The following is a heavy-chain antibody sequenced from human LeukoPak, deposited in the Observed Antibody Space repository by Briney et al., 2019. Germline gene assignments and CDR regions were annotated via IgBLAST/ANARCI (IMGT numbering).Heavy chain of an antibody. D-gene: IGHD3-3*01. Sequence: PGGSLRLSCAASGFTFSYYGMHWVRQAPGKGLDWVAFIPSDGSNKYYADFVKGRFTISRDSSKNTLFLQMNSLRPEDTAVYYCARDFEWSFDYWGQGSLVTVSS. J-gene: IGHJ4*02. CDR3: ARDFEWSFDY. V-gene: IGHV3-30*02. CDR1: GFTFSYYG. CDR2: IPSDGSNK.